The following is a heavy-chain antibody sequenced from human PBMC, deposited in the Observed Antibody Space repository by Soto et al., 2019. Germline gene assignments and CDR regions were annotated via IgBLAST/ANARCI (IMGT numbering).Heavy chain of an antibody. CDR2: INGGNGNT. V-gene: IGHV1-3*01. Sequence: GASVKVSCKASGNTVPNYAIHWVRQAPGQRLEWMGWINGGNGNTYYSEHFQGRVTFTRDTSTSTVYMELSSLRSEDTAVYYCASPLTPKPRSGMDVWGQGTTVTVSS. CDR3: ASPLTPKPRSGMDV. D-gene: IGHD3-10*01. J-gene: IGHJ6*02. CDR1: GNTVPNYA.